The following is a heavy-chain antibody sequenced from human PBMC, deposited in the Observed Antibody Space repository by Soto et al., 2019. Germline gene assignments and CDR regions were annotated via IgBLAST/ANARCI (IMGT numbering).Heavy chain of an antibody. Sequence: LRLSCAASGFTFSSYSMNWVRQAPGKGLEWVSSISSSSSYIYYADSVKGRFTISRDNAKNSLYLQMSSLRAEDTAVYYCAREDLAVWNWFDPWGQGTLVTVSS. D-gene: IGHD6-19*01. CDR2: ISSSSSYI. V-gene: IGHV3-21*01. J-gene: IGHJ5*02. CDR1: GFTFSSYS. CDR3: AREDLAVWNWFDP.